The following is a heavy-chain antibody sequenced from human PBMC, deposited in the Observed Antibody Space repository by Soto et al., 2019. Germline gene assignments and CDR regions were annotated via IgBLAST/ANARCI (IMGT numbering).Heavy chain of an antibody. CDR3: AKGPLTGTTHWYYYYGMDV. J-gene: IGHJ6*02. CDR2: ISGSGGST. D-gene: IGHD1-7*01. CDR1: GFTFSSYA. Sequence: EVQLLESGGGLVQPGGSLRLSCAASGFTFSSYAMSWVRQAPGKGLEWVSAISGSGGSTYYADSVKGRFTISRDNSKNTLYLQMNSLRAEDTAVYYCAKGPLTGTTHWYYYYGMDVWGQGTTVTVSS. V-gene: IGHV3-23*01.